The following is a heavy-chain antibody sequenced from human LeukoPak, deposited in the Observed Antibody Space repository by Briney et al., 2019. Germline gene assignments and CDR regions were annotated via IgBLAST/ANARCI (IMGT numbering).Heavy chain of an antibody. CDR3: ARAGRADGDYHYFEY. CDR2: ISYDGSNK. V-gene: IGHV3-30*19. D-gene: IGHD4-17*01. J-gene: IGHJ4*02. Sequence: GRSLRLSCAASGFTFSSYGMHWVRQAPGKGLEWVAAISYDGSNKYYADSVRGRLTISRDNSKNTLYLQMNSLRAEDTAVYYCARAGRADGDYHYFEYWGQGTLVTVSS. CDR1: GFTFSSYG.